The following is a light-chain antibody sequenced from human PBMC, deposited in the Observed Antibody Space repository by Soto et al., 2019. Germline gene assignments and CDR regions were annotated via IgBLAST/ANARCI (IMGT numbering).Light chain of an antibody. CDR1: QSVSSY. CDR2: ASS. Sequence: EILLTQSRDTLSLSPGERATRSWMAIQSVSSYLAWYQHKPGQATRLLIYASSTRATGTTDRFSGSASGTVFTLNINRLEPEDFAVYYRQQYGTLPLTFGGGN. CDR3: QQYGTLPLT. V-gene: IGKV3-20*01. J-gene: IGKJ4*01.